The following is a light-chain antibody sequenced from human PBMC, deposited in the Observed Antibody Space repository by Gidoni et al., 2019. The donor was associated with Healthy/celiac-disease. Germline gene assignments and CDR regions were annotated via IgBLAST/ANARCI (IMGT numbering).Light chain of an antibody. V-gene: IGKV1-9*01. CDR2: AAS. Sequence: DIQLTQSPSFLSASVGDRVTITCRVSQGISSYLAWYQQKPGKAPKLLIYAASTLQSGVPSRFSGSGSGTEFTLTISSLQPEDFATYYCQQLNSYPLFGGGTKVEIK. CDR3: QQLNSYPL. J-gene: IGKJ4*01. CDR1: QGISSY.